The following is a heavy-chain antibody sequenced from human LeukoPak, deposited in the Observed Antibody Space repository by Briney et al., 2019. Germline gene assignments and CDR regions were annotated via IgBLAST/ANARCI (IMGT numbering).Heavy chain of an antibody. V-gene: IGHV4-31*03. CDR2: IYYSGST. J-gene: IGHJ4*02. D-gene: IGHD5-12*01. CDR3: ARVAPRWLGAYYFDY. Sequence: SQSLSLTCTVSGGSISCGGYYWRWIRQHPGKGLEWIGYIYYSGSTYYNPSLKSRVTISVDTSKNQFSLKLSSVTAADTAVYYCARVAPRWLGAYYFDYWGQGTLVTVSS. CDR1: GGSISCGGYY.